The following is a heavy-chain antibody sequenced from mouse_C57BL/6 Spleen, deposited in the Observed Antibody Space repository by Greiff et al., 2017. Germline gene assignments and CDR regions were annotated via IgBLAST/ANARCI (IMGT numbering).Heavy chain of an antibody. J-gene: IGHJ3*01. Sequence: EVQLQQSGPGLVKPSQSLSLTCSVTGYSITSGYYWNWIRQLPGNKLEWMGYISYDGSNNYNPSLKNRISITRDTSKNQFFLKLNSVTTEDTATYYCASDDYDEAYWGQGTLVTVSA. D-gene: IGHD2-4*01. CDR1: GYSITSGYY. CDR3: ASDDYDEAY. V-gene: IGHV3-6*01. CDR2: ISYDGSN.